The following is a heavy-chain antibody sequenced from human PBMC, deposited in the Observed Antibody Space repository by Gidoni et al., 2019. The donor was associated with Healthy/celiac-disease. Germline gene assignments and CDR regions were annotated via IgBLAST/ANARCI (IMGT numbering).Heavy chain of an antibody. CDR1: GYSISSGYY. Sequence: QVQLQESGPGLVKPSETLSLTCAVSGYSISSGYYWGWIRQPPGKGLEWIGSIYHSGSTYYNPSLKSRVTISVDTSKNQFSLKLSSVTAADTAVYYCARVMDGSLGDFWSGQNNWFDPWGQGTLVTVSS. D-gene: IGHD3-3*01. V-gene: IGHV4-38-2*01. CDR3: ARVMDGSLGDFWSGQNNWFDP. CDR2: IYHSGST. J-gene: IGHJ5*02.